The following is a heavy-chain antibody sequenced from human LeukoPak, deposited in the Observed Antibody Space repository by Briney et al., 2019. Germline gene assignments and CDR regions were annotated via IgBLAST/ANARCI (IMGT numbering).Heavy chain of an antibody. CDR2: ISAYNGNT. D-gene: IGHD4-17*01. Sequence: ASVKVSCKASGYTFTSYGISWVRQAPGQGLEWMGWISAYNGNTNYAQKLQGRVTMTTDTSTSTAYMELRSLRSDDTAVYYCARNREMTTVTSCFDPWGQGTLVTVSS. J-gene: IGHJ5*02. V-gene: IGHV1-18*01. CDR1: GYTFTSYG. CDR3: ARNREMTTVTSCFDP.